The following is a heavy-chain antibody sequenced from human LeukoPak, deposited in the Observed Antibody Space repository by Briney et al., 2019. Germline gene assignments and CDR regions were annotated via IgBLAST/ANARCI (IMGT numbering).Heavy chain of an antibody. J-gene: IGHJ4*02. CDR3: ARNPSTSMEF. D-gene: IGHD5-18*01. CDR2: IKNDGSST. V-gene: IGHV3-74*01. Sequence: GGSLRLSCAASGFTFSNYWMHCVRHAPGKGLVWVSRIKNDGSSTIYADSVKGRFTISRDNAKNTLYLQMNSLRAEDTAVYYCARNPSTSMEFWGQGTLVTVSS. CDR1: GFTFSNYW.